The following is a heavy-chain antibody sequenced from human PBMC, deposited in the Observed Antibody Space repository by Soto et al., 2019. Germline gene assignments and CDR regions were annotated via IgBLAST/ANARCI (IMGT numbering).Heavy chain of an antibody. CDR2: ISHDGGSK. J-gene: IGHJ3*02. CDR1: GCTFSNIA. V-gene: IGHV3-30-3*01. CDR3: ARRHGVTTAFDDALDI. Sequence: QVQLVESGGGVVQPGASLRLSCADSGCTFSNIAMHWVRQAPGKGLEWLAVISHDGGSKTDADFVKGRFTISRDNSRNTLYLQMNSLRSEDTAVYHCARRHGVTTAFDDALDIWGQGTMVTVSS. D-gene: IGHD4-17*01.